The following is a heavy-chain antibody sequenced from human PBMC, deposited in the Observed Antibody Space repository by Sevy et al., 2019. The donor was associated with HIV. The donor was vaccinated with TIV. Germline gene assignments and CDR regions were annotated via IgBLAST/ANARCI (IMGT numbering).Heavy chain of an antibody. CDR2: ISHDERYK. CDR1: GFTFSNYD. V-gene: IGHV3-30*04. D-gene: IGHD2-21*02. CDR3: ARLVSCGGDCYYLDS. Sequence: GESLKISCAASGFTFSNYDMHWVRQAPGKGLDWVAVISHDERYKNYAESVKVRFTISRDNFKNTLFLQMDSLPPEDTAVYFCARLVSCGGDCYYLDSWGQGALVTVSS. J-gene: IGHJ4*02.